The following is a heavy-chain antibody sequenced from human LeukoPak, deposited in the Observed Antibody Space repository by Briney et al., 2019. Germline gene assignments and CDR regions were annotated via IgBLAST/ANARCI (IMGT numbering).Heavy chain of an antibody. J-gene: IGHJ4*02. CDR1: GFTFTNYD. D-gene: IGHD6-19*01. CDR3: AREDNLGSGSSPIDY. CDR2: MNPINGNT. V-gene: IGHV1-8*01. Sequence: ASVKVSCKATGFTFTNYDINWVRQATGQGLEWMGWMNPINGNTGYAQKFQGRVTMTRDTSISTAYMELRSLTSEDTAVYYCAREDNLGSGSSPIDYWGQGTLVTVSS.